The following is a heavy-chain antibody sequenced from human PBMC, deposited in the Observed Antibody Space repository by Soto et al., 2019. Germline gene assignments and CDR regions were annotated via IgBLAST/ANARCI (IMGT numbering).Heavy chain of an antibody. Sequence: GVCLRLACSASAFTVSSNYMSWVRQAQGKGLEWVSVIYSGGSTYYADSVKGRFTISRHNSKNTLYLQMNSLRAEDTAVYYCARDRSYRCFDPWGQGTLVTVSS. D-gene: IGHD3-16*02. J-gene: IGHJ5*02. V-gene: IGHV3-53*04. CDR2: IYSGGST. CDR1: AFTVSSNY. CDR3: ARDRSYRCFDP.